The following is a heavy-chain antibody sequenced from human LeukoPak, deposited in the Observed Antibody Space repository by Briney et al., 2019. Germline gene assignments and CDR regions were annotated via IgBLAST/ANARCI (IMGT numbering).Heavy chain of an antibody. CDR1: GVYW. Sequence: GGSLRLSCAVSGVYWMSWVRQAPGKGLEWVANINQDGSVIYYVDSVKGRFTISRDNAENSLYLQMNSLRAEDTGVYYCATSSGAPGNMWGQGTLVTVSS. J-gene: IGHJ4*02. CDR3: ATSSGAPGNM. V-gene: IGHV3-7*01. CDR2: INQDGSVI. D-gene: IGHD2-8*02.